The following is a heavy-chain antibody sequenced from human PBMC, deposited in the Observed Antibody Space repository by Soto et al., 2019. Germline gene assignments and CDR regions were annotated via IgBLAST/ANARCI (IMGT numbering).Heavy chain of an antibody. V-gene: IGHV3-64*01. J-gene: IGHJ6*03. CDR2: ISSNGVGT. Sequence: EVQLAESGGGLAQPGGSLRLSCAASGFTLSGYAMDWVRQAPGKGLEYVSGISSNGVGTYYANSVQGRFTISRDNSKNTVYLQMGSLRPEDMAVYYGARRARPDVYYMDVWGKGTTVTVSS. CDR3: ARRARPDVYYMDV. CDR1: GFTLSGYA. D-gene: IGHD6-6*01.